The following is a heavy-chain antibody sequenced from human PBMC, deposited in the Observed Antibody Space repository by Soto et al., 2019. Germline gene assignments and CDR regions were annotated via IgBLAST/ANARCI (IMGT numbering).Heavy chain of an antibody. V-gene: IGHV3-7*01. CDR2: IKQDGSEK. D-gene: IGHD3-3*01. CDR1: GFTFSSYW. J-gene: IGHJ6*02. Sequence: GGSLRLSCAASGFTFSSYWMSWVRQAPGKGLEWVANIKQDGSEKYYVDSVKGRFTISRDNAKNSLYLQMNSLRAEDTAVYYCARVSDFWRDYYGMDVWGQGTTVTVSS. CDR3: ARVSDFWRDYYGMDV.